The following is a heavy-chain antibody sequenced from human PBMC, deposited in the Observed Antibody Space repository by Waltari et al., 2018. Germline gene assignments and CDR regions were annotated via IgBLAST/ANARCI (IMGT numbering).Heavy chain of an antibody. D-gene: IGHD1-7*01. CDR3: ARNYGGHAFDI. CDR2: IYTSGST. J-gene: IGHJ3*02. CDR1: GGSICSGSSY. Sequence: QVQLQESGPGLVKPSQTLSLTCTVPGGSICSGSSYWHWIRQPAGKGLEWIGDIYTSGSTNYNPSLKSRVTISVDTSKNQFSLKLSSVTAADTAVYYCARNYGGHAFDIWGQGTMVTVSS. V-gene: IGHV4-61*09.